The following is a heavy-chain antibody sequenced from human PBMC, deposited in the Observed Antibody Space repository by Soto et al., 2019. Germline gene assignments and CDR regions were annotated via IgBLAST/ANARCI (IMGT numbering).Heavy chain of an antibody. V-gene: IGHV1-69*13. CDR2: IIPIFGTA. CDR3: ASNNSGLTGSYYYGMDV. J-gene: IGHJ6*02. Sequence: QVQLVQSGAVVKKPGSSVKVSCKASGGTFSSYAISWVRQAPGQGLEWMGGIIPIFGTANYAQKFQGRFTIIVDESTGTAYMELGSLRSEDTAVFYCASNNSGLTGSYYYGMDVWGHGTTVTVSS. D-gene: IGHD3-9*01. CDR1: GGTFSSYA.